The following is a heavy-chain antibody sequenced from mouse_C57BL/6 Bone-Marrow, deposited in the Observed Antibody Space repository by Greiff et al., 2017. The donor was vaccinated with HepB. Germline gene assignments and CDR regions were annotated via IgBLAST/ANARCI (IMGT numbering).Heavy chain of an antibody. J-gene: IGHJ2*01. Sequence: QVQLQQPGAELVRPGSSVKLSCKASGYTFTSYWMHWVKQRPIQGLEWIGNIDPSDSETHYSQKFKDKATLTVDKSSSTAYMQLSSLTSEDSAVYYCARGLGYWGQGTTLTVSS. CDR1: GYTFTSYW. V-gene: IGHV1-52*01. CDR3: ARGLGY. CDR2: IDPSDSET.